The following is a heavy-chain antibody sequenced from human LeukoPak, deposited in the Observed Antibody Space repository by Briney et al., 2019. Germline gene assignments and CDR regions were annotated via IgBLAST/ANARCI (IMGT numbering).Heavy chain of an antibody. CDR2: INHSGST. Sequence: KASETLSLTCAVYGGSFSGYYWSWIRQPPGKGLEWIGEINHSGSTNYNPSLKSRVTISVDTSKNQFSLKLSSVTAADTAVYYCARPQYSGYCSSTSCPTRGWFDPWGQGTLVTVSS. D-gene: IGHD2-2*03. CDR1: GGSFSGYY. J-gene: IGHJ5*02. V-gene: IGHV4-34*01. CDR3: ARPQYSGYCSSTSCPTRGWFDP.